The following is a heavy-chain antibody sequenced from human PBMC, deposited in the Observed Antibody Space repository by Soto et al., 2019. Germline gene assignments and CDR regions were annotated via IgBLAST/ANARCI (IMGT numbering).Heavy chain of an antibody. Sequence: SETLSLTCTVTGDSVNSYYWSWMRQPPGKGLECMGYVYYSGSTNYNPSFKSRLSLSIDRTRNQFSLSLSSMTAADKAVYYCARGGGYDSFDFWGQGIQVTVSS. V-gene: IGHV4-59*02. CDR1: GDSVNSYY. J-gene: IGHJ4*02. D-gene: IGHD2-15*01. CDR3: ARGGGYDSFDF. CDR2: VYYSGST.